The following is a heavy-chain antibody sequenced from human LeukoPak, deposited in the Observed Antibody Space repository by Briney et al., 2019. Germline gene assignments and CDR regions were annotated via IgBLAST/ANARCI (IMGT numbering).Heavy chain of an antibody. V-gene: IGHV4-59*01. Sequence: PSETLSLTCTVSGGSISTYYWSWIRQPPGKGLEWIGYIYYSGSTNYSPSLKSRLTISVDTSKNQFSLKLSSVTAADTAVYYCARTYGSSGLGYFDLWGRGTLVTVSS. CDR2: IYYSGST. D-gene: IGHD6-13*01. CDR3: ARTYGSSGLGYFDL. J-gene: IGHJ2*01. CDR1: GGSISTYY.